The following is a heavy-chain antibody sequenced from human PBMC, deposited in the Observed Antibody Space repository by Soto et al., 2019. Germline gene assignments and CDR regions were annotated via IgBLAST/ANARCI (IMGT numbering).Heavy chain of an antibody. CDR2: ISYDGSNK. Sequence: QVQLVESGGGVVQPGRSLRLSCAASGFTFSSYGMHWVRQAPGKGLEWVAVISYDGSNKYYADSVKRRFTISRDNSKNSLYLQMNSLRAEDTAVYYCAKKALLDYYYYYHMDVWGKGTTVTVSS. CDR1: GFTFSSYG. D-gene: IGHD1-1*01. V-gene: IGHV3-30*18. J-gene: IGHJ6*03. CDR3: AKKALLDYYYYYHMDV.